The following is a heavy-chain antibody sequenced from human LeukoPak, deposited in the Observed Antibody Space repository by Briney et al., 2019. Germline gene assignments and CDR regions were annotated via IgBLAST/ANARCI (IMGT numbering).Heavy chain of an antibody. D-gene: IGHD3-22*01. J-gene: IGHJ1*01. Sequence: SVKVSCKASGGTFSSYAISWVRQAPGQGLEWMGGIIPIFGTANYAQKFQGRVTITADESTSTAYMELSSLRSEDTAVYYCARDNVGAYYYDSSGCYVGRYFQHWGQGTLVTVSS. CDR1: GGTFSSYA. CDR2: IIPIFGTA. V-gene: IGHV1-69*13. CDR3: ARDNVGAYYYDSSGCYVGRYFQH.